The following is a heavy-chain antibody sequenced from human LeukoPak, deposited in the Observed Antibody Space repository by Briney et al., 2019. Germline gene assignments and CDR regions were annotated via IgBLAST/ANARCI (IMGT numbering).Heavy chain of an antibody. D-gene: IGHD3-16*01. CDR2: INQDGSTK. V-gene: IGHV3-7*01. CDR3: ARDMKGSPDY. Sequence: PGGSLRLSCAASGFTFSNAWMAWVRQAQGKGLEWVANINQDGSTKQYVDSVRGRFTISRDNAKNSLYLQMNSLRAEDTGLYHCARDMKGSPDYWGQGTLVTVSS. CDR1: GFTFSNAW. J-gene: IGHJ4*02.